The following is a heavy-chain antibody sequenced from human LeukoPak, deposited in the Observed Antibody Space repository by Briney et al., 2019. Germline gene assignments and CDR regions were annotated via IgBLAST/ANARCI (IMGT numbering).Heavy chain of an antibody. CDR2: ISYSGST. CDR3: ASPATWWEGAFDI. CDR1: GGSFSGYY. J-gene: IGHJ3*02. V-gene: IGHV4-59*08. Sequence: SETLSLTCAVYGGSFSGYYWSWIRQPPGKGLEWIGYISYSGSTYYNPSLKSRVTISVDTSKNQFSLKLSSVTAADTAVYYCASPATWWEGAFDIWGQGTMVTVSS. D-gene: IGHD1-26*01.